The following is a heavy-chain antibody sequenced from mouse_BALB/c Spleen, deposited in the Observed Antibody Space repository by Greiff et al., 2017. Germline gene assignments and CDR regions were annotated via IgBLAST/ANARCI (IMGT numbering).Heavy chain of an antibody. Sequence: VQLVESGPGLVAPSQSLSITCTVSGFSLSRYSVHWVRQPPGKGLEWLGMIWGGGSTDYNSALKSRLSISKDNSKSQVFLKMNSLQTDDTAMYYCASIYYYGSSYEAYWGQGTLVTVSA. J-gene: IGHJ3*01. CDR2: IWGGGST. D-gene: IGHD1-1*01. CDR3: ASIYYYGSSYEAY. CDR1: GFSLSRYS. V-gene: IGHV2-6-4*01.